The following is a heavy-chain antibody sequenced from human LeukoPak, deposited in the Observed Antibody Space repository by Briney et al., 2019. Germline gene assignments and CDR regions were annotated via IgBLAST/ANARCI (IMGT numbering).Heavy chain of an antibody. Sequence: PSETLSLTCNVSGGSISGSRRYWGWVRQPPGGGLEWIGSIRYIGTTYYNPSLQSRLTISVDNSQNQFSLKLKSVTAADTSMYYCTRQLSWPSDTGDSWGQGTLVTVSS. J-gene: IGHJ5*01. CDR1: GGSISGSRRY. V-gene: IGHV4-39*01. D-gene: IGHD6-13*01. CDR3: TRQLSWPSDTGDS. CDR2: IRYIGTT.